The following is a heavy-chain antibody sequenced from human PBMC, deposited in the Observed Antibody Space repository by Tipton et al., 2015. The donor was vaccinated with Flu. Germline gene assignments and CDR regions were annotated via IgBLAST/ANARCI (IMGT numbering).Heavy chain of an antibody. Sequence: SLRLSCAASGFTFSSYAMSWVRQAPGKGLEWVSAISGSGGSTYYADSVEGRFTISRDNSKNTLYLQMNSLRAEDTAVYYCAKDWSHGSGSYVDVYFDYWGQGTLVTVSS. J-gene: IGHJ4*02. CDR3: AKDWSHGSGSYVDVYFDY. V-gene: IGHV3-23*01. CDR2: ISGSGGST. D-gene: IGHD3-10*01. CDR1: GFTFSSYA.